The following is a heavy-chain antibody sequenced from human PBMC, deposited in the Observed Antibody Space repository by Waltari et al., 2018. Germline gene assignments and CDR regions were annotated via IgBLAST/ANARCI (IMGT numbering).Heavy chain of an antibody. CDR1: GGSISSYY. D-gene: IGHD3-16*01. V-gene: IGHV4-59*01. J-gene: IGHJ3*02. Sequence: QVQLQESGPGLVKPSETLSLTCTVSGGSISSYYWSWIRQPPGTGLEWIGSIYDSGSTNNNPSLKSRVTISVDTSKNQFSLKLSSVTAADTAVYYCARGGNYDYVWGSSGAFDIWGQGTMVTVSS. CDR3: ARGGNYDYVWGSSGAFDI. CDR2: IYDSGST.